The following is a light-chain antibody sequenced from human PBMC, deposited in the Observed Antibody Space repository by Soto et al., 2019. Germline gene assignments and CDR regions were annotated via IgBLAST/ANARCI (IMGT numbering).Light chain of an antibody. CDR2: GAS. CDR1: QNLRGS. J-gene: IGKJ1*01. V-gene: IGKV3-15*01. CDR3: QQYNIWPQT. Sequence: VMTQSPALLSVPPRERATLSCRASQNLRGSLACYQQNPGQAPRLLIYGASTRATGIPARFSGSGSGTEFTLTISSLQSEDFAVYFWQQYNIWPQTFGQGTKVDIK.